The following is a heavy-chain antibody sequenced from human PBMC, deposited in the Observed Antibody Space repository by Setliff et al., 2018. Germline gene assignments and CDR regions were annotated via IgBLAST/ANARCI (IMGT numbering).Heavy chain of an antibody. CDR1: GGSISSSNYY. CDR2: IYYSGST. V-gene: IGHV4-39*01. J-gene: IGHJ6*03. Sequence: SETLSLTCTVSGGSISSSNYYWGWIRQPPGKGLEWIGSIYYSGSTYYNPSLKSRVTISVDTSKNQFSLKLSSVTAADTAVYYRARGVTRPIYYYYYMDVWGKGTTVTVSS. CDR3: ARGVTRPIYYYYYMDV. D-gene: IGHD4-4*01.